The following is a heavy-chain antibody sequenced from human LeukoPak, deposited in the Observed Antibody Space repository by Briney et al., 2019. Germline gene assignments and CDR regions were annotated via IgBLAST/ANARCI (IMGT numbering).Heavy chain of an antibody. D-gene: IGHD6-19*01. CDR3: ARGRLGSGPNWFDP. CDR2: ISTGSTYK. J-gene: IGHJ5*02. Sequence: PGGSLRLSCAASGFIFSSYSMNWVRQAPGKGLEWVSCISTGSTYKYYADSVKGRFTISRDNAKNSLYLQMNSLRGEDTAVYYCARGRLGSGPNWFDPWGQGTLVTVSS. V-gene: IGHV3-21*01. CDR1: GFIFSSYS.